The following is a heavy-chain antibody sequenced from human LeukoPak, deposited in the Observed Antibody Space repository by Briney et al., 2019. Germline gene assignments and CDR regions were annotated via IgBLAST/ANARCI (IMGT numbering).Heavy chain of an antibody. D-gene: IGHD3-22*01. CDR2: INPNSGGT. CDR3: ASLYDSSGYYYFDY. CDR1: GYTFTSYD. V-gene: IGHV1-2*02. J-gene: IGHJ4*02. Sequence: ASVKVSCKASGYTFTSYDINWVRQATGQGLEWMGWINPNSGGTNYAQRFQGRVTMTRDTSISTAYMELSRLRSDDTAVYYCASLYDSSGYYYFDYWGQGTLVTVSS.